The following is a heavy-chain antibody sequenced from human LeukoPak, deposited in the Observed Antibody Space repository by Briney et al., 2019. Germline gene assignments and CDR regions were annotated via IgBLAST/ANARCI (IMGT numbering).Heavy chain of an antibody. J-gene: IGHJ4*02. CDR3: ARVPSSGNYYWYYFDY. V-gene: IGHV1-69*01. CDR2: IFPIFNTA. Sequence: SVKVSCKASGGTFSSYCISWVRQAPGQGLEWMGGIFPIFNTANYAQKFQGRVTITADESTSTAYMELSSLRSEDTAVYYCARVPSSGNYYWYYFDYWGQGTLVTVSS. D-gene: IGHD3-10*01. CDR1: GGTFSSYC.